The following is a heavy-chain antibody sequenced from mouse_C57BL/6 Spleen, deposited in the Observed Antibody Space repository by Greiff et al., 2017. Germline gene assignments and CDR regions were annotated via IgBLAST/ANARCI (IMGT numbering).Heavy chain of an antibody. CDR1: GYTFTSYW. CDR3: TSTYYGSSYSYYFDY. J-gene: IGHJ2*01. CDR2: IYPGNCDT. Sequence: VQLQQSGTVLARPGASVKMSCKTSGYTFTSYWMHWVKQRPGPGLEWIGAIYPGNCDTSYNQKFKGKAKLTAVTSASTAYMELSSLTNEESAVYYCTSTYYGSSYSYYFDYWGQGTTLTVSS. D-gene: IGHD1-1*01. V-gene: IGHV1-5*01.